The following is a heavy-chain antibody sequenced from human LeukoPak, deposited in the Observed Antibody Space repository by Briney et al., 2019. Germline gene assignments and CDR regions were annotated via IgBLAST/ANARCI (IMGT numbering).Heavy chain of an antibody. CDR3: AKGESSSWFYYYYYGMDV. Sequence: GGSLRLSCAASGFTFSSYAMSWVRQAPGKGLEWVSAISGSGGSTYYADSVKGRFTISSDNSKNTLYLQMNSLRAEDTAVYYGAKGESSSWFYYYYYGMDVWGQGTTVTVSS. D-gene: IGHD6-13*01. CDR1: GFTFSSYA. CDR2: ISGSGGST. V-gene: IGHV3-23*01. J-gene: IGHJ6*02.